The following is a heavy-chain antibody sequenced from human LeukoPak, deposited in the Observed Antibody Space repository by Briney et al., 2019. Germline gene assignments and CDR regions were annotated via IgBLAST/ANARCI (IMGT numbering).Heavy chain of an antibody. D-gene: IGHD6-13*01. CDR3: ARSQSSSLIDY. V-gene: IGHV3-33*01. J-gene: IGHJ4*02. Sequence: GESLRLSCAASGFSFSAYGVHWVRQAPGRGLEWVAVIWYDGSSKDYADSVKGRFTFSRDNSKNTLYLQMNSLTVEDTAVYYCARSQSSSLIDYWGQGTLVTVSS. CDR1: GFSFSAYG. CDR2: IWYDGSSK.